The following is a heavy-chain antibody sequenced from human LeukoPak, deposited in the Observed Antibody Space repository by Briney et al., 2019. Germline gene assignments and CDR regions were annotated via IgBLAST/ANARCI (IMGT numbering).Heavy chain of an antibody. J-gene: IGHJ5*02. CDR3: ATRGDTAPHSDWFDP. CDR1: GGSFSGYY. Sequence: NPSETLSLTCAVYGGSFSGYYWSWIRQPPGMGLEWIGEINHSGSTNYNPSLKSRVTISVDTSKNQFSLKLSSVTAADTAVYYCATRGDTAPHSDWFDPWGQGTLVTVSS. D-gene: IGHD5-18*01. CDR2: INHSGST. V-gene: IGHV4-34*01.